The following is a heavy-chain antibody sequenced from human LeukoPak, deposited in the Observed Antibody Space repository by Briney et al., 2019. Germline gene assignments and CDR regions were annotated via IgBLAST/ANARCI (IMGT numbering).Heavy chain of an antibody. J-gene: IGHJ4*02. Sequence: PGGALRLSCAASGFTFSSYWMSWVRQAPGKGLEWVANIKQDGSEKYYVDSVKGRFTISRDNAKNSLYLQMNSLRAEDTAVYYCARDIAGVRQWLVRGGDYFDYWGQGTLVTVSS. D-gene: IGHD6-19*01. CDR1: GFTFSSYW. V-gene: IGHV3-7*05. CDR3: ARDIAGVRQWLVRGGDYFDY. CDR2: IKQDGSEK.